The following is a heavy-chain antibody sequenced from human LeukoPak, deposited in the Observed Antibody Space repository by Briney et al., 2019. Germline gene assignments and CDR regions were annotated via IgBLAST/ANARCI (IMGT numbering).Heavy chain of an antibody. J-gene: IGHJ5*02. CDR2: ISSSGGST. CDR1: GFTFSSYA. Sequence: GGSLRLSCAASGFTFSSYAMSWVRQAPGKGLEWVSAISSSGGSTYYADSVKGRFTISRDNSKNTLYLQMNSLRAEDTAVYYCAKCRDGYPYNWFDPWGQGTLVTVSS. V-gene: IGHV3-23*01. D-gene: IGHD5-24*01. CDR3: AKCRDGYPYNWFDP.